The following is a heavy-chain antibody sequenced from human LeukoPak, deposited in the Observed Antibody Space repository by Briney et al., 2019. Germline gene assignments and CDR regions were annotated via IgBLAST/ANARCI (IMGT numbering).Heavy chain of an antibody. D-gene: IGHD1-26*01. CDR2: TYYNSRWFH. V-gene: IGHV6-1*01. CDR1: GDSVSTNTGA. Sequence: SQTLSLTYAISGDSVSTNTGAWQWMTQSPSGGLEGLGRTYYNSRWFHDYAVSVKSRIAIDPGTSNSQFSLQLNSVPPEDTAVYFCAKQVWGAKQFDTWGQGTLVTVSS. CDR3: AKQVWGAKQFDT. J-gene: IGHJ5*02.